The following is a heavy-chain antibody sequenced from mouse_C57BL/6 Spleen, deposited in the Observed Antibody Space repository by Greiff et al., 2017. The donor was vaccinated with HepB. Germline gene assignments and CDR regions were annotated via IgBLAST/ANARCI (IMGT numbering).Heavy chain of an antibody. CDR1: GYTFTDYY. CDR2: INPNNGGT. Sequence: EVQLQQSGPELVKPGASVKISCKASGYTFTDYYMNWVKQSHGKSLEWIGDINPNNGGTSYNQKFKGKATLTVDKSSSTAYMELRSLTSEDSAVYYCARYYYGSSFEEYYLDYWGQGTTLTVSS. D-gene: IGHD1-1*01. CDR3: ARYYYGSSFEEYYLDY. V-gene: IGHV1-26*01. J-gene: IGHJ2*01.